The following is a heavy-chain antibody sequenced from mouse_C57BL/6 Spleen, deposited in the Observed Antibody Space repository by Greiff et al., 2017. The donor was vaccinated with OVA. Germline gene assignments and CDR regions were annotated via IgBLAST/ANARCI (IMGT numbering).Heavy chain of an antibody. CDR2: INPYNGDT. D-gene: IGHD1-1*01. V-gene: IGHV1-20*01. Sequence: EVQRVESGPELVKPGDSVKISCKASGYSFTGYFMNWVMQSHGKSLEWIGRINPYNGDTFYNQKFKGKATLTVDKSSSTAHMELRSLPSEDSAVYYCARGACRSSPFDYWGQGTTLTVSS. J-gene: IGHJ2*01. CDR1: GYSFTGYF. CDR3: ARGACRSSPFDY.